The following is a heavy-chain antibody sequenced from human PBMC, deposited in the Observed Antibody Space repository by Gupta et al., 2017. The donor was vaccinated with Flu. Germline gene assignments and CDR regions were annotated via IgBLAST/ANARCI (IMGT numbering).Heavy chain of an antibody. CDR2: IRSKANSYAT. V-gene: IGHV3-73*02. CDR3: TRLSDYGDYLIDY. D-gene: IGHD4-17*01. J-gene: IGHJ4*02. Sequence: VRLVESGGGLVQPGGPWNLSGAASGFTFSGSAMHWVRQASGKGLEWVGRIRSKANSYATAYAASVKGRFTISRDDSKNTAYLQMNSLKTEDTAVYYCTRLSDYGDYLIDYWGQGTLVTVSS. CDR1: GFTFSGSA.